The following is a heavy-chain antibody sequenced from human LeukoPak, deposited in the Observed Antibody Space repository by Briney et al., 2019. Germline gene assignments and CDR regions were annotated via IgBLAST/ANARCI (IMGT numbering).Heavy chain of an antibody. CDR1: GFTFSKYA. D-gene: IGHD3-10*01. V-gene: IGHV3-23*01. J-gene: IGHJ3*02. CDR2: ISGNGDNT. Sequence: GGSLRLSCAASGFTFSKYAMSWVRQAPGKGLEWVSGISGNGDNTYYADSVKGRFTISRDNSKNTLHLQMNSLRAEDTAVYYCAKGTNFYGSGIYYNDVFDIWGQGTMVTVSS. CDR3: AKGTNFYGSGIYYNDVFDI.